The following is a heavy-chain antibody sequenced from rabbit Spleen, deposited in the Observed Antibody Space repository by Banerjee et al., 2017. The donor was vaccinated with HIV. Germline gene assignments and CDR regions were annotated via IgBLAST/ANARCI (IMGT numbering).Heavy chain of an antibody. J-gene: IGHJ4*01. V-gene: IGHV1S40*01. Sequence: QSLEESGGDLVKPGASLSLTCTASGFSSSSVYWIYWVRQAPGKGLEWIGTIFGGSTGTIDYASWAKGRFAISKTSSTTVTLQMTSLTAADTAAYFCARDGYSGGWGIILYYFNLWGPGTLVTVS. CDR3: ARDGYSGGWGIILYYFNL. CDR1: GFSSSSVYW. D-gene: IGHD4-1*01. CDR2: IFGGSTGTI.